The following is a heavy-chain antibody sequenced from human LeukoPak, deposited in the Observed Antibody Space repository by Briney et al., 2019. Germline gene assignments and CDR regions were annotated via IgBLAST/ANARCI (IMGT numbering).Heavy chain of an antibody. CDR3: ATAEWEYFYFDS. J-gene: IGHJ4*02. V-gene: IGHV4-31*11. CDR1: GGSITNTNY. D-gene: IGHD1-26*01. Sequence: SETLSLTCGVSGGSITNTNYWTWVRQHPGKGLEWIGFASYSGGTYYNPSLMSRITISVDGSQNQFSLRMRDVTAADTAVYFCATAEWEYFYFDSWGQGALVAVSS. CDR2: ASYSGGT.